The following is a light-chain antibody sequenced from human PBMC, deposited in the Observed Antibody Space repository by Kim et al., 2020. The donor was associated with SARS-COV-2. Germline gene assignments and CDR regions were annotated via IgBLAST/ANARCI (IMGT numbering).Light chain of an antibody. CDR2: AAS. Sequence: ASVGDRVTTTSRASHGIRSDLGWYQQKPGKAPRLLIYAASSLQSGVPSRFSGSGSGTDFTLTINSLQPEDFATYYCLQDYNYPFTFGQGTRLEIK. J-gene: IGKJ5*01. V-gene: IGKV1-6*01. CDR1: HGIRSD. CDR3: LQDYNYPFT.